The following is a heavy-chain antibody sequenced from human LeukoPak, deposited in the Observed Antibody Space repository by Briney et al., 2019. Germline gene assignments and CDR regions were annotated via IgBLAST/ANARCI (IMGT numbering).Heavy chain of an antibody. D-gene: IGHD3-3*01. V-gene: IGHV4-34*01. CDR1: GGSFNGYY. Sequence: SETLSLTCTVYGGSFNGYYWSWIRQPPGKGLEWIGEISHSGTTNYSPSLKSRVTMSLDTSSNHFSLKLSSVTAADTAVYYCARVPLKFLEPFDYWGQGTPVTVSS. CDR3: ARVPLKFLEPFDY. J-gene: IGHJ4*02. CDR2: ISHSGTT.